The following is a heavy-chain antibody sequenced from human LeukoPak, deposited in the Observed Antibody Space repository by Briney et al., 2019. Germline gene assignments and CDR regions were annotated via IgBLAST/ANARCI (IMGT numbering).Heavy chain of an antibody. CDR2: IYHSGST. CDR1: GYSISSGYY. Sequence: PSETLSLTCAVSGYSISSGYYWGWIRQPPGKGLEGIGSIYHSGSTYYNPSLKSRVTISVDTSKNQFSLKLSSVTAADTAVYYCARYWDYDYVWGSYRGPLDYWGQGTLVTVSP. J-gene: IGHJ4*02. CDR3: ARYWDYDYVWGSYRGPLDY. V-gene: IGHV4-38-2*01. D-gene: IGHD3-16*01.